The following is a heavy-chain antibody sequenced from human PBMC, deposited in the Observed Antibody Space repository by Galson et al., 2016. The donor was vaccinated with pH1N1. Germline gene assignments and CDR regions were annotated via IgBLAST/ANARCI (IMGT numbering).Heavy chain of an antibody. CDR2: ITGDSIYI. CDR1: GFTFSRYS. Sequence: SLRLSCAASGFTFSRYSMNWVRQSPGKGLQWVSSITGDSIYICYPDSVRGRFTISRDNAKNSLYLQMNSLRVEDTAIYYCARGRSSGWEHWYFDLWGRGTLVTVSS. V-gene: IGHV3-21*06. D-gene: IGHD6-19*01. J-gene: IGHJ2*01. CDR3: ARGRSSGWEHWYFDL.